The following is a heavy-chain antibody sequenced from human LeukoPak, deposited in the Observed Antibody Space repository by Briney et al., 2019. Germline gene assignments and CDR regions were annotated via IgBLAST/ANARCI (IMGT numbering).Heavy chain of an antibody. CDR3: AKTNGYYSD. V-gene: IGHV3-23*01. CDR1: GSTFSSYA. D-gene: IGHD3-22*01. CDR2: ISGSGGTT. J-gene: IGHJ4*02. Sequence: GGSLRLSCAASGSTFSSYAMSWVRQAPGKGLEWVSGISGSGGTTYYADSVKGRFTISRDNSKNSLSLQVSSLRAEDTAVYYCAKTNGYYSDWGQGTLVTVSS.